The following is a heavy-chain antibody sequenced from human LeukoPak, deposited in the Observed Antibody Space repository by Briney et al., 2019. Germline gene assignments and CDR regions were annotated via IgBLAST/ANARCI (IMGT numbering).Heavy chain of an antibody. CDR3: AIDVSARGAGVVAPGLLPLMNYFGFYMDV. CDR1: GYIFSMFW. J-gene: IGHJ6*03. D-gene: IGHD6-13*01. CDR2: INPSRGRT. Sequence: GASVKVSCKTSGYIFSMFWMHWVRQAPGQGLEWMGIINPSRGRTAYAQRFQGRVSMTGDVTTSTVNMELSGLTSDDTGIYFCAIDVSARGAGVVAPGLLPLMNYFGFYMDVWGKGTSVTVSS. V-gene: IGHV1-46*01.